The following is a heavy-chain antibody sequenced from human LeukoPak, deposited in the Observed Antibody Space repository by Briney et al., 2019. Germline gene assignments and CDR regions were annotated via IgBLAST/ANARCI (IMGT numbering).Heavy chain of an antibody. Sequence: PGGSLRLSCAASGFTFSSYWMSWVRQAPGKGLEWVANIKKDGSEKYYVDSVKGRFTISRDNSENTLYLQMNSLRAEDTAVYYCAKRGQLLWYYFDYWGQGTLVTVSS. CDR2: IKKDGSEK. D-gene: IGHD2-2*01. J-gene: IGHJ4*02. CDR3: AKRGQLLWYYFDY. CDR1: GFTFSSYW. V-gene: IGHV3-7*01.